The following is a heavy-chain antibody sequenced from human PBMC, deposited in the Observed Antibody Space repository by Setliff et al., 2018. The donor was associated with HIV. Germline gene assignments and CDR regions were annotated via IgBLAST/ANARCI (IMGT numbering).Heavy chain of an antibody. CDR3: ARGVDGSYRKFFDN. CDR2: IIPIFGTA. CDR1: GGTLTTYG. J-gene: IGHJ4*02. D-gene: IGHD1-26*01. V-gene: IGHV1-69*13. Sequence: SVKVSCKASGGTLTTYGISWVRQAPGQGLEWMGQIIPIFGTANYAQKFQGRVTIIADASTNTVNMELSSLRSEDTAVYYCARGVDGSYRKFFDNWGQGTLVTVSS.